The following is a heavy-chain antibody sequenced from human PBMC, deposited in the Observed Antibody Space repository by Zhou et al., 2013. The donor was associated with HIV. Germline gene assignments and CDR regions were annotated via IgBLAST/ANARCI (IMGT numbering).Heavy chain of an antibody. CDR3: AREAGCSSTSCYWGWFDP. J-gene: IGHJ5*02. CDR1: GGTFSSYA. Sequence: QVQLVQSGAEVKKPGSSVKVSCKASGGTFSSYAISWVRQAPGQGLEWMGGIIPIFGTANYAQKFQGRVTITTDESTSTAYMELSSLRSEDTAVYYCAREAGCSSTSCYWGWFDPWGQGTLVTVSS. CDR2: IIPIFGTA. D-gene: IGHD2-2*01. V-gene: IGHV1-69*05.